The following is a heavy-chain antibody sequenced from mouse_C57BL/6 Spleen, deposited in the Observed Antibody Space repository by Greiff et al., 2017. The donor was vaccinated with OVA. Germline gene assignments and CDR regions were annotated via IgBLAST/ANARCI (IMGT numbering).Heavy chain of an antibody. V-gene: IGHV1-39*01. D-gene: IGHD1-1*01. J-gene: IGHJ2*01. Sequence: VQLQQSGPELVKPGASVKISCKASGYSFTDYNMNWVKQSNGKSLEWIGVINPNYGTTSYNQKFKGKATLTVDQSSSKAYMQLNSLTSEDSAVYYYARRYYGSSYYFDYWGQGTTLTVSS. CDR3: ARRYYGSSYYFDY. CDR1: GYSFTDYN. CDR2: INPNYGTT.